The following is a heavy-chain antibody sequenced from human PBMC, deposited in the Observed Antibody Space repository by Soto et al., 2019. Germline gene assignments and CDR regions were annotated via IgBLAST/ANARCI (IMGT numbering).Heavy chain of an antibody. Sequence: SVRVSCKASGGTFSSYAISWVRQAPGQGLEWMGGIIPIFGTANYAQKFQGRVTITADESTSTAYMELSSLRSEDTAVYYCASRFGGYDFDDAFDIWGQGTMVTVSS. CDR1: GGTFSSYA. D-gene: IGHD5-12*01. CDR2: IIPIFGTA. V-gene: IGHV1-69*13. CDR3: ASRFGGYDFDDAFDI. J-gene: IGHJ3*02.